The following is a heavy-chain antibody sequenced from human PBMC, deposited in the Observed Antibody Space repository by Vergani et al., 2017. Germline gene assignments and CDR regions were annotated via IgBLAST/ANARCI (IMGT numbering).Heavy chain of an antibody. V-gene: IGHV3-23*01. CDR3: AKARLRFLEWLGAFDI. J-gene: IGHJ3*02. Sequence: EVQLLESGGGLVQPGGSLRLSCAASGFTFSSYAMSWVRQAPGKGLGWVTGISGSGGSTYYADSVKGRFTISRDNSKNTLYLQMISLRAEETAVYYFAKARLRFLEWLGAFDIWGQGTMVTVSS. CDR2: ISGSGGST. D-gene: IGHD3-3*01. CDR1: GFTFSSYA.